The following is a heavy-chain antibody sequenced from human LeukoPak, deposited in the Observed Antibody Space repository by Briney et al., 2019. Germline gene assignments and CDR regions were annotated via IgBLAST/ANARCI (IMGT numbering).Heavy chain of an antibody. CDR2: IYYSGST. D-gene: IGHD3-22*01. CDR3: AGEYYYDSSGYYYFDY. V-gene: IGHV4-39*01. CDR1: GGSISSSSYY. J-gene: IGHJ4*02. Sequence: SETLSLTCTVSGGSISSSSYYWGWIRQPPGKGLEWIGFIYYSGSTYYNPSLKSRVSMSVDTSKNQFSLKLSSVTAADTAVYYCAGEYYYDSSGYYYFDYWGQGTLVTVSS.